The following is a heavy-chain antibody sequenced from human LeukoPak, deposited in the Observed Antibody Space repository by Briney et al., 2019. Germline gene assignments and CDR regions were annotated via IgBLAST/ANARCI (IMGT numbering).Heavy chain of an antibody. J-gene: IGHJ4*02. V-gene: IGHV1-18*01. D-gene: IGHD2-21*01. CDR3: AIAYCGGDCSSDY. CDR1: GGTFSSYA. CDR2: ISAYNGNT. Sequence: ASVKVSCKASGGTFSSYAISWVRQAPGQGLEWMGWISAYNGNTNYAQKLQGRVTMTTDTSTSTAYMELRSLRSDDTAVYYCAIAYCGGDCSSDYWGQGTLVTVSS.